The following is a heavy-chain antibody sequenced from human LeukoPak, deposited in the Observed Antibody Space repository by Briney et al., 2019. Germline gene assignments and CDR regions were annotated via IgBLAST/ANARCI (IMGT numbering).Heavy chain of an antibody. J-gene: IGHJ4*02. V-gene: IGHV3-53*01. D-gene: IGHD6-19*01. Sequence: GGSLRLSCAASGFTVSSNYMSWVRQAPGKGLEWVSVIYSGGSTYYADSVKGRFTISRDNSKNTLYLQMNSLRAEDTAVYYCARARPGYSSGWFVDYFDYWGQGTLVTVSS. CDR2: IYSGGST. CDR1: GFTVSSNY. CDR3: ARARPGYSSGWFVDYFDY.